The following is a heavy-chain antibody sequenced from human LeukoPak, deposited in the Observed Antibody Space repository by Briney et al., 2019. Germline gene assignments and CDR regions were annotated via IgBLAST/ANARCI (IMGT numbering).Heavy chain of an antibody. J-gene: IGHJ4*02. CDR1: GGSISSYY. Sequence: SETLSLTCTVSGGSISSYYWSWIRQPPGKGLEWIGYIYYSGSTSYNPSLKSRVTISVDTSKNQFSLKLSSVTAADTAVYYCARLEGGIVVVVADWGQGTLVTVSS. V-gene: IGHV4-59*08. D-gene: IGHD2-15*01. CDR3: ARLEGGIVVVVAD. CDR2: IYYSGST.